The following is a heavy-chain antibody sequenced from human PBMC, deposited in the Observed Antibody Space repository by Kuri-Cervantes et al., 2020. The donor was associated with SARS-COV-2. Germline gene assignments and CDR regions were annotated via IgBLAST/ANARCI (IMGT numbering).Heavy chain of an antibody. CDR1: GFTFSSYG. V-gene: IGHV3-30*02. CDR3: AKAHRPIYYDFWSTPCYFDY. J-gene: IGHJ4*02. D-gene: IGHD3-3*01. CDR2: IRYDGSNQ. Sequence: GESLKISCATSGFTFSSYGMHWVRQAPGKGLGWVTFIRYDGSNQYYGDSVKGRFTISRDNSKNTLYLQMNSLRAEDTAVYYCAKAHRPIYYDFWSTPCYFDYWGQGTLVTVSS.